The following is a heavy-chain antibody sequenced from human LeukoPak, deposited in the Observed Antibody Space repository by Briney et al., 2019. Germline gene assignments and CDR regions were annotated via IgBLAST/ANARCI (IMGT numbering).Heavy chain of an antibody. J-gene: IGHJ3*02. CDR2: ISAYNGNT. D-gene: IGHD3-10*01. CDR3: ARHDLGDGADAFDI. CDR1: GYNFILYG. Sequence: GASVKVSCKASGYNFILYGISWVRQAPGQGLEWMGWISAYNGNTYSAQKFQDRLTMTTDTPTTTAYMELRSLRSDDTAVYYCARHDLGDGADAFDIWGRGTVVTVFS. V-gene: IGHV1-18*01.